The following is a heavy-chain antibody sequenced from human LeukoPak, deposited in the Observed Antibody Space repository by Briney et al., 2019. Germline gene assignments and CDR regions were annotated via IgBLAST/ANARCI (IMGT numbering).Heavy chain of an antibody. D-gene: IGHD6-6*01. V-gene: IGHV4-34*01. J-gene: IGHJ4*02. Sequence: PSETLSLTCAVYGGSFSGYYWSWIRQPPRKGLEWIGEINHSGSTNYNPSLKSRVTISVDTSKNQFSLKLSSVTAADTAVYYCARGSWFDYWGQGTLVTVSS. CDR1: GGSFSGYY. CDR2: INHSGST. CDR3: ARGSWFDY.